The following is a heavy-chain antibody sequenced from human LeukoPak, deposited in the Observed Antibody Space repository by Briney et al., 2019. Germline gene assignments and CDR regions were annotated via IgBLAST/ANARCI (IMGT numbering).Heavy chain of an antibody. CDR2: INHSGST. J-gene: IGHJ4*02. V-gene: IGHV4-34*01. Sequence: PSETLSLTCAVYGGSFSASYWSWIRQPPRKGLEWIGEINHSGSTNYNPSLKSRVTISVDTSKNQFSLKLSSVTAADTAVYYCARRMDYYGSGNYIDYWGQGTLVTVSS. CDR1: GGSFSASY. CDR3: ARRMDYYGSGNYIDY. D-gene: IGHD3-10*01.